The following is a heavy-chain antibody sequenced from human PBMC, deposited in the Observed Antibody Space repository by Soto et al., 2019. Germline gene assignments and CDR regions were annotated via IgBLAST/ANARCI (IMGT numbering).Heavy chain of an antibody. D-gene: IGHD3-22*01. CDR1: GGTFSSYA. CDR3: AREGATDYYDSSGFGGGPMLY. Sequence: QVQLVQSGAEVKKPGSSVKVSCKASGGTFSSYAISWVRQAPGQGLEWMGGIIPIFGTANYAQKFQGRVTITADESTSTAYMELSSLRSEDTAVYYCAREGATDYYDSSGFGGGPMLYWCKGTLVTVSS. V-gene: IGHV1-69*01. CDR2: IIPIFGTA. J-gene: IGHJ4*02.